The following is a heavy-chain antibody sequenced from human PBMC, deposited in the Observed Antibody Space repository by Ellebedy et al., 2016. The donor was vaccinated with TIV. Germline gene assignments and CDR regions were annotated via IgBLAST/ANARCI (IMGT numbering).Heavy chain of an antibody. Sequence: PGGSLRLSCTASGFTFRGSAMHWVSQAYGKGLEWVGRIRSKANSYATAYAASVKGRFTISRDDSKNTAYLQMNSLKTADTAVYYCTSGDGVDVWGQGTTVTVSS. J-gene: IGHJ6*02. CDR1: GFTFRGSA. V-gene: IGHV3-73*01. D-gene: IGHD7-27*01. CDR2: IRSKANSYAT. CDR3: TSGDGVDV.